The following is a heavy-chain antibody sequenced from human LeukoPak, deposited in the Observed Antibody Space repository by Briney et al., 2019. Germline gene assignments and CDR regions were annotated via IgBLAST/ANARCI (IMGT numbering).Heavy chain of an antibody. Sequence: PGRSLRLSCAASGFTFSSYAMHWVRLAPGKGLEWVAVISYDGGNKYYADSVKGRFTISRDNSKNTLYLQMNSLRAEDTVVYYCARVFGFGYSYYFDYWGQGTPVTVSS. CDR2: ISYDGGNK. CDR1: GFTFSSYA. D-gene: IGHD2-15*01. V-gene: IGHV3-30-3*01. CDR3: ARVFGFGYSYYFDY. J-gene: IGHJ4*02.